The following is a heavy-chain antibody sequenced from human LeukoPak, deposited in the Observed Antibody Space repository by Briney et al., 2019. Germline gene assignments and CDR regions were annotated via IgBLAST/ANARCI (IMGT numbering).Heavy chain of an antibody. CDR2: IYSGGST. V-gene: IGHV3-66*01. CDR3: ARXTNDWNDVRGYFDY. CDR1: GFTVSSNY. D-gene: IGHD1-1*01. Sequence: GGSLRLSCAASGFTVSSNYMSWVRQAPGKGLEWVSVIYSGGSTYYADSVKGRFTISRDNSKNTLYLQMNSLRAEDTAVYYCARXTNDWNDVRGYFDYWGQATLVTVSS. J-gene: IGHJ4*02.